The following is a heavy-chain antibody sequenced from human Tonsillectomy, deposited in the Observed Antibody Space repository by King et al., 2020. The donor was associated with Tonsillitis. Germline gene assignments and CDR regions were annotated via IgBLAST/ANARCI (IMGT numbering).Heavy chain of an antibody. Sequence: QLVQSGGGSVQPGRSLRLSCAASGFTFEDYAMHWVRQAPGKGLEWVAGISWNSGSIGYADSVKGRFTISRDNAENSLSLQVNSLRTEDTAFYYCTKNHQWLLWGYFDYWARETWSPSP. D-gene: IGHD2-2*01. CDR3: TKNHQWLLWGYFDY. J-gene: IGHJ4*02. CDR1: GFTFEDYA. CDR2: ISWNSGSI. V-gene: IGHV3-9*01.